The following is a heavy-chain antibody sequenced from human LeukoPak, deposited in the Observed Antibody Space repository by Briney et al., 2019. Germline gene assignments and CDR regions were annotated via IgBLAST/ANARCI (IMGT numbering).Heavy chain of an antibody. D-gene: IGHD3-9*01. J-gene: IGHJ4*02. CDR2: ISWNSGSI. Sequence: GRSLRLSCAASGFTFDDYAVHWVRQAPGKGLEWVPGISWNSGSIGYADSVKGRFTISRDNAKNSLYLQMNSLRAEDTALYYCAFSRYETIDYWGQGTLVTVSS. CDR1: GFTFDDYA. CDR3: AFSRYETIDY. V-gene: IGHV3-9*01.